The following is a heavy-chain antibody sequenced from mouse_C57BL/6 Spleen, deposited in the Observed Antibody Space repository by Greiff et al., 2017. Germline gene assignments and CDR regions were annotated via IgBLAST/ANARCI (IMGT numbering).Heavy chain of an antibody. Sequence: QVQLQQSGAELARPGASVKLSCKASGYTFTSYGISWVKQRTGQGLEWIGEIYPRSGNTYYNDKFKGKATLTADKSSSAAYMELRSLTSEDSAVYFCARPITTLVDGGYFGVWGTGTTGTVSS. J-gene: IGHJ1*03. CDR2: IYPRSGNT. CDR3: ARPITTLVDGGYFGV. D-gene: IGHD1-1*01. V-gene: IGHV1-81*01. CDR1: GYTFTSYG.